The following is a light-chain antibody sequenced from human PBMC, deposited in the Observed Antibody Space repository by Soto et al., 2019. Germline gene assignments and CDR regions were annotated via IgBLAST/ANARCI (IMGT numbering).Light chain of an antibody. CDR2: GAS. CDR3: QQNNKWPPVT. Sequence: EVVMTQSPATVSVSPGEGVTLSCRASQTISNDLAWYQQKPGQAPRLLIYGASTRAPGVPARFSGGGSGTEFTLTISILQSEDFAFYYCQQNNKWPPVTFGGGTKVDIK. CDR1: QTISND. V-gene: IGKV3-15*01. J-gene: IGKJ4*01.